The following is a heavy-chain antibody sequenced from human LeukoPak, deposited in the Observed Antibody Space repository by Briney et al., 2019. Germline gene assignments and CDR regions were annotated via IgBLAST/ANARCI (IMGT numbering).Heavy chain of an antibody. CDR2: IYYSGST. D-gene: IGHD6-13*01. Sequence: KTSETLSLTCTVSGGSISSYYWSWIQQPPGKGLEWIGYIYYSGSTNYSPSLKSRVTISVDTSKNQFSLKLRSVTAADTAVYYCARISSSNWYNERGAFDVWGQGTMVTVSS. J-gene: IGHJ3*01. V-gene: IGHV4-59*01. CDR3: ARISSSNWYNERGAFDV. CDR1: GGSISSYY.